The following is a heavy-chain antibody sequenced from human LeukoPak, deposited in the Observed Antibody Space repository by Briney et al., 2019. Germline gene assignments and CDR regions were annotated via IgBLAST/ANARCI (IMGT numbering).Heavy chain of an antibody. J-gene: IGHJ6*02. V-gene: IGHV3-48*01. CDR3: ARRYGMDV. CDR1: RFTFNSYS. CDR2: ISSSSSTI. Sequence: PGGSLRLSCAASRFTFNSYSMNWVRQAPGKGLEWVSYISSSSSTIYYADSVKGRFTISRDNAKNSLYLQMNSLRAEDTAVYYCARRYGMDVWGQGTTVTVSS.